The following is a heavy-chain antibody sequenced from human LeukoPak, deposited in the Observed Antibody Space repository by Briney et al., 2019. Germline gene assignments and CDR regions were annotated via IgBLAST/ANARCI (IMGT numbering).Heavy chain of an antibody. J-gene: IGHJ4*02. D-gene: IGHD3-22*01. Sequence: PGGSLRLSCAASGFTFSNYAMSWVRQAPGKGLEWVPTISGSGDSTYYADSVKGRFTISRDNSKNTLYLQMNSLRAEDTAVYYCSKDSRGYYDRRGYYYGFFDYWGQGTLVTVSS. CDR2: ISGSGDST. V-gene: IGHV3-23*01. CDR1: GFTFSNYA. CDR3: SKDSRGYYDRRGYYYGFFDY.